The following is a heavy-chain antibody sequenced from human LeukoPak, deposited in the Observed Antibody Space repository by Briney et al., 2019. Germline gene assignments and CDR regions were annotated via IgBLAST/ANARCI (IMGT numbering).Heavy chain of an antibody. V-gene: IGHV3-7*01. J-gene: IGHJ4*02. CDR2: IKHDGSEK. D-gene: IGHD4-17*01. CDR3: AGSTVTTNY. Sequence: GGSLRLSCVVSGFTLSTYWMTWVRQAPGKGLEWVANIKHDGSEKPYVNSVKGRFTISRDNAKNLVYLQMNSLRGEDTAMYYCAGSTVTTNYWGQGTLVTVSS. CDR1: GFTLSTYW.